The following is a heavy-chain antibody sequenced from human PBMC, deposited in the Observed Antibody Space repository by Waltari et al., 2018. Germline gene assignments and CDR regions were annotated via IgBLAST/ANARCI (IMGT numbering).Heavy chain of an antibody. CDR1: GFTFSSYA. CDR2: IYSGGST. CDR3: AKVYTYYYDSSGYLY. Sequence: EVQLLESGGGLVQPGGSLRLSCAASGFTFSSYAMRRVRQAPGKGLEWVSVIYSGGSTYYADSVKGQFTISRDNSKNTLYLQMNSLRAEDTAVYYCAKVYTYYYDSSGYLYWGQGTLVTVSS. D-gene: IGHD3-22*01. V-gene: IGHV3-23*03. J-gene: IGHJ4*02.